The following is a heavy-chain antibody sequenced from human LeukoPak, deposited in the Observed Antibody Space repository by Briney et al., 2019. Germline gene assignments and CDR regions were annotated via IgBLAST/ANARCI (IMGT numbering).Heavy chain of an antibody. V-gene: IGHV1-69*13. J-gene: IGHJ6*02. CDR2: IIPIFGTA. Sequence: SVKVSCKASGGTFSRYAISWVRQAPGQGLEWMGGIIPIFGTANHAQKFQGRVTITADETTSTAYMELSSLRSEDTAVYYCARLPLTGYSRGYYYGMDVWGQGTTVTVSS. CDR1: GGTFSRYA. CDR3: ARLPLTGYSRGYYYGMDV. D-gene: IGHD3-9*01.